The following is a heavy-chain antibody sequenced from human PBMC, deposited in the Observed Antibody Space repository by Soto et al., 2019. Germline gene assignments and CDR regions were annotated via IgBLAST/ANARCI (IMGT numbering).Heavy chain of an antibody. J-gene: IGHJ4*02. CDR3: ARDTDGLHY. V-gene: IGHV3-74*01. CDR1: GLIFSNYK. Sequence: PGGSLRLSCAASGLIFSNYKMHWVRQAPGKGLVWVSRINTDGSITDYADSVKGRFTVSRDNPKNTLYLQMNSLRAEDTAVYYCARDTDGLHYWGQGTLVTFSS. CDR2: INTDGSIT.